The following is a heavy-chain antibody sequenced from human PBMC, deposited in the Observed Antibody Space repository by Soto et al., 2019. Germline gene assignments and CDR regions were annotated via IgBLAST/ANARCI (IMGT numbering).Heavy chain of an antibody. CDR2: ISAYNGST. Sequence: GGSAKVTCNASGYSFTYYGRSWVRHAPGQGLEYLGWISAYNGSTNYAQKFQGRFTLTTDTSTTTDYMELSSLRSHDTAVYFCARVLTSVTPGDLDPCAQGIMLPVYS. J-gene: IGHJ5*02. CDR1: GYSFTYYG. V-gene: IGHV1-18*04. CDR3: ARVLTSVTPGDLDP. D-gene: IGHD4-17*01.